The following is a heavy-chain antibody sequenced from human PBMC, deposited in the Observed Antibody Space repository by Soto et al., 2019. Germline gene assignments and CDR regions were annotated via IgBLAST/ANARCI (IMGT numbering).Heavy chain of an antibody. CDR2: ISYDGSNK. CDR1: GFTFSSYG. Sequence: ESGGGVVQPGRSLRLSCAASGFTFSSYGMHWVRQPPGKGLEWVALISYDGSNKYFADSVKGRFTISRDNSKNTLYLQMNSLRAEDTAVYYCAKELQTGVLYYFDYWGQGTLVTVSS. V-gene: IGHV3-30*18. D-gene: IGHD2-8*01. CDR3: AKELQTGVLYYFDY. J-gene: IGHJ4*02.